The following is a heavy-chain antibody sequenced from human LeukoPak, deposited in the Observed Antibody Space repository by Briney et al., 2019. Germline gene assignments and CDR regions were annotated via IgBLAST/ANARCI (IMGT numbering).Heavy chain of an antibody. V-gene: IGHV3-23*01. CDR1: GFTFDDYA. CDR3: AKRGYDFWSGYYTYYYGMDV. Sequence: PGGSLRLSCAASGFTFDDYAMHWVRQAPGKGLEWVSAISGSGGSTYYADPVKGRFTISRDNSKNTLYLQMNSLRAEDTAVYYCAKRGYDFWSGYYTYYYGMDVWGQGTTVTVSS. J-gene: IGHJ6*02. CDR2: ISGSGGST. D-gene: IGHD3-3*01.